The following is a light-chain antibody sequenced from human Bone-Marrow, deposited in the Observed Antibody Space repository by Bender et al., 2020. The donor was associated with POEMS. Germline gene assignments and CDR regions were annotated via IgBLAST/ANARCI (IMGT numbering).Light chain of an antibody. CDR2: EVN. Sequence: SALTQPASVSGSPGQSVTISCTGTSSDVGSYDLVSWYQQYPGKAPKLMIYEVNQRPSGISNRFSGSKSGNTASLTVSGLQAEDEADYYCSSYADSNNGVFGGGTKLTVL. V-gene: IGLV2-23*02. CDR1: SSDVGSYDL. CDR3: SSYADSNNGV. J-gene: IGLJ3*02.